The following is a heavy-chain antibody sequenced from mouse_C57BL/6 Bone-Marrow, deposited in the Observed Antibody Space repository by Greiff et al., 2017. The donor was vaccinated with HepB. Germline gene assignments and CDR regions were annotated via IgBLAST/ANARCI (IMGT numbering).Heavy chain of an antibody. CDR3: ARSWDAGGY. CDR2: LNPYNGGT. Sequence: VQLQQSGPVLVKPGASVKMSCKASGYTFTDYYMNWVKQSHGKSLEWIGVLNPYNGGTSYNQKFKGKATLTVDTSSSTAYMELNSLTSEDSAVYYCARSWDAGGYWGQGTTLTVAS. CDR1: GYTFTDYY. J-gene: IGHJ2*01. V-gene: IGHV1-19*01. D-gene: IGHD4-1*01.